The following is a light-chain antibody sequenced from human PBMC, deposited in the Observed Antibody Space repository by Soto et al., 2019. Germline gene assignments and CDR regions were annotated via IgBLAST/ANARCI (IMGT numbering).Light chain of an antibody. V-gene: IGKV3-20*01. CDR1: QSVASSY. J-gene: IGKJ1*01. CDR2: SAS. CDR3: HHWGRLPET. Sequence: EVVLTQSPGTLSLSPGERVTLSCRASQSVASSYLAWYQQKPGRAPRLLFYSASSRATGIPDRFSGSGSGTDFTLTISRLEPEDFAVYFCHHWGRLPETCGQGTNVE.